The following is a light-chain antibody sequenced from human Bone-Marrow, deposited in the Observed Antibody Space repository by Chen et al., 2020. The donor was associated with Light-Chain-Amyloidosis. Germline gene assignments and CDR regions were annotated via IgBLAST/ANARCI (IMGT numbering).Light chain of an antibody. Sequence: QSVLTQPPSASVTPGQRVTISCSGSSSNIGTKNVNWYQQLPGTAPKPLIYTDNQRPSGVPDRFSGSKSGTSASLAISGLQSEDEADYYCAAWDGSLDGWVFGGGTKLTVL. CDR2: TDN. V-gene: IGLV1-44*01. CDR1: SSNIGTKN. J-gene: IGLJ3*02. CDR3: AAWDGSLDGWV.